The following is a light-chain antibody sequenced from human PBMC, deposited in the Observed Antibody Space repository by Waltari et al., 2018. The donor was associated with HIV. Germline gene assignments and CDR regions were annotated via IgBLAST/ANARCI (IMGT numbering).Light chain of an antibody. Sequence: QPMLTQPPSASASMGASVTLTCTLSSGYTNSRVDWYQQRPGKGPRFVMRVAPGGIVGVKGDGILECFSARGSGLNRYLTIKNSEEEDERDYHCWVDHGTGSNFVDVVGPGTKVTVL. CDR2: VAPGGIVG. J-gene: IGLJ1*01. CDR3: WVDHGTGSNFVDV. V-gene: IGLV9-49*02. CDR1: SGYTNSR.